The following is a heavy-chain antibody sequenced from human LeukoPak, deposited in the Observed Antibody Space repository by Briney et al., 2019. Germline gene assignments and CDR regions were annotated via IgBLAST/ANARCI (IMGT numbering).Heavy chain of an antibody. Sequence: GGSLRLSCAASGFTISGYWMSWVRQAPGKELEWVSSISSSSSYIYYADSVKGRFTISRDNAKNSLYLQMNSLRAEDTAVYYCARADSWVATTLLTVHYHGMDVWGQGTTVTVSS. V-gene: IGHV3-21*01. CDR1: GFTISGYW. J-gene: IGHJ6*02. CDR3: ARADSWVATTLLTVHYHGMDV. D-gene: IGHD5-12*01. CDR2: ISSSSSYI.